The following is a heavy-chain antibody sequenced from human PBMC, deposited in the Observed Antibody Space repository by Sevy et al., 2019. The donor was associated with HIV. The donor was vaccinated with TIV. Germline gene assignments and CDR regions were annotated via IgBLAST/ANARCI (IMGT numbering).Heavy chain of an antibody. D-gene: IGHD6-19*01. CDR2: ISESDERI. CDR1: GFTFSSYG. V-gene: IGHV3-23*01. CDR3: ARDRQGITVAGTAIDY. J-gene: IGHJ4*02. Sequence: GGSLRLSCGASGFTFSSYGMSWVRQAPGKGLGWISTISESDERIKHADSVKGRFTISRDNSKKILYLQMNSLRAEDTAVYYCARDRQGITVAGTAIDYWGQGTLVTVSS.